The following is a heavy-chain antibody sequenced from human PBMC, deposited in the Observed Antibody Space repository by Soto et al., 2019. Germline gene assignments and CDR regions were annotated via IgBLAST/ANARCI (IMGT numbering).Heavy chain of an antibody. Sequence: EVQLLESGGGLVQPGGSLRLSCAASGFTFSSYAMNWVRQAPGKGLEWVSAIGGSGGSTYYADSVKGRFTISRDNSKNTLYLQMNSLRAEDTAVYYCAKDFLIAVAGTDLDYWGQGTLVTVSS. CDR2: IGGSGGST. V-gene: IGHV3-23*01. CDR3: AKDFLIAVAGTDLDY. D-gene: IGHD6-19*01. CDR1: GFTFSSYA. J-gene: IGHJ4*02.